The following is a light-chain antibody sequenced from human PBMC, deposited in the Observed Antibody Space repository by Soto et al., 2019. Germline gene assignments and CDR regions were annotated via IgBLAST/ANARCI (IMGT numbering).Light chain of an antibody. CDR1: QDISNY. J-gene: IGKJ1*01. CDR2: DAS. V-gene: IGKV1-33*01. Sequence: DIQMPQSPSSLSASVGDRVTITCQASQDISNYLNWYQQKPGKAPKLLIYDASNLETGVPSRFSGSGSGTDFTFTISSLQPEDIATYYCQQDDNLPPTFGQGTKVYIK. CDR3: QQDDNLPPT.